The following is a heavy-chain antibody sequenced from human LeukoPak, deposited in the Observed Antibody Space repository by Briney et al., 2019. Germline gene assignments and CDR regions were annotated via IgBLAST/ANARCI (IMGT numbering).Heavy chain of an antibody. CDR2: IYYSGST. Sequence: SETLSLTCTVSGGSISSSSYCWGWIRQPPGKGLEWLGSIYYSGSTYYNPSLKSRVTISVDTSKNQFSLKLSSVTAADTAVYYCERHQSDTLRAGLDYWGQGTLVTVSS. J-gene: IGHJ4*02. V-gene: IGHV4-39*01. CDR3: ERHQSDTLRAGLDY. CDR1: GGSISSSSYC. D-gene: IGHD2-21*02.